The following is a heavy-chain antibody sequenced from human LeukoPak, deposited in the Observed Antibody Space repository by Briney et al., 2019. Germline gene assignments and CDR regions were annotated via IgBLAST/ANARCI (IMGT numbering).Heavy chain of an antibody. CDR2: ISAYNGNT. Sequence: ASVKVSCKASGYTFTSYGISWVRQAPGQGLEWMGWISAYNGNTNYAQKLQRRVTMTTDTSTSTAYMELRSLRSDETAVYYCARDIAAAGFYDYWGQGTLVTVSS. J-gene: IGHJ4*02. CDR1: GYTFTSYG. V-gene: IGHV1-18*01. CDR3: ARDIAAAGFYDY. D-gene: IGHD6-13*01.